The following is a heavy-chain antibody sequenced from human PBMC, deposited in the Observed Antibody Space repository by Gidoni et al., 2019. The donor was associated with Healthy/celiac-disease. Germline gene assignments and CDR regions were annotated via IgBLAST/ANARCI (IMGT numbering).Heavy chain of an antibody. CDR1: GYSFTSYW. D-gene: IGHD2-2*01. CDR2: IDPSDSYT. V-gene: IGHV5-10-1*03. CDR3: ARHSRHIVVVPAARSGIGFDP. Sequence: EVQLVQSGAEVKKPGESLRISCKGSGYSFTSYWISWVRQMPGKGLEWMGRIDPSDSYTNYSPSFQGHVTISADKSISTAYLQWSSLKASDTAMYYCARHSRHIVVVPAARSGIGFDPWGQGTLVTVSS. J-gene: IGHJ5*02.